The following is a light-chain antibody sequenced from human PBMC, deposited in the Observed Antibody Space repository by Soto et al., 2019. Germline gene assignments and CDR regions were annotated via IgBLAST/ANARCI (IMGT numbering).Light chain of an antibody. J-gene: IGLJ2*01. Sequence: QSVLTQPPSVSAAPGQKVTISCSGSSSNIGNNDVSWYQQHPGTAPKLLIFDNNNRPSGIPDRFSGSKSGTSATLGITGLQTGDEADYYCGTWDSSLSAGVVFGGGTKLTVL. CDR3: GTWDSSLSAGVV. V-gene: IGLV1-51*01. CDR1: SSNIGNND. CDR2: DNN.